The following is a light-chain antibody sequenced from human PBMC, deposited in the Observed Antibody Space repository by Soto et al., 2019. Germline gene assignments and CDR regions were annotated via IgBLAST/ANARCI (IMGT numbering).Light chain of an antibody. V-gene: IGKV3-20*01. Sequence: EIVLTQSPGTLSLSPGERATLSCRASESVSSSYLAWYQQKPGQAPRLLIYGASSRATGIPDRFNGSGSGTHFTLTISRLEPEDFAVYYCQQYSSSPPDTFGQGTKLQIK. CDR2: GAS. CDR1: ESVSSSY. J-gene: IGKJ2*01. CDR3: QQYSSSPPDT.